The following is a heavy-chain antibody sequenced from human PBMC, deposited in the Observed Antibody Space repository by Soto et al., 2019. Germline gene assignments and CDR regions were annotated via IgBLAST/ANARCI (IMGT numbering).Heavy chain of an antibody. CDR3: AKARAQYYDFWTGYPVDY. Sequence: SLRLSCAASGFTFSSYAMSWVRQAPGKGLEWVSAISGSGGSTYYADSVKGRFTISRDNSKNTLYLQMNSLRAEDTAVYYCAKARAQYYDFWTGYPVDYWGQRTLVTVYS. D-gene: IGHD3-3*01. CDR2: ISGSGGST. J-gene: IGHJ4*02. V-gene: IGHV3-23*01. CDR1: GFTFSSYA.